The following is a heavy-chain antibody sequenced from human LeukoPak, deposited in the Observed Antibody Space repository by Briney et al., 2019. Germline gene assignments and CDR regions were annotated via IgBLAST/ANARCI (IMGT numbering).Heavy chain of an antibody. V-gene: IGHV1-2*02. CDR2: INPNSGGT. J-gene: IGHJ5*02. CDR1: GYTFTSYG. Sequence: ASVKVSCKASGYTFTSYGISWVRQAPGQGLEWMGWINPNSGGTNYAQKFQGRVTMTRDTSISTAYMELSRLRSDDTAVYYCARDSKWGWFDPWGQGTLVTISS. CDR3: ARDSKWGWFDP. D-gene: IGHD7-27*01.